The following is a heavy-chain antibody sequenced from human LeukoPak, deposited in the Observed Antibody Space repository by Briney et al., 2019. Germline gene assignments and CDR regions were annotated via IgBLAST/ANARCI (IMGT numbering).Heavy chain of an antibody. J-gene: IGHJ4*02. Sequence: SQTLSLTCTVSGGSISSGGYYWGWIRQHPGKGLEWIGYIYYSGSTYYNPSLKSRVTISVDTSKNQFSLKLSSVTAADTAVYYCARAPYYYDSIGYFDYWGQGTLVTVSS. CDR3: ARAPYYYDSIGYFDY. CDR2: IYYSGST. D-gene: IGHD3-22*01. V-gene: IGHV4-31*03. CDR1: GGSISSGGYY.